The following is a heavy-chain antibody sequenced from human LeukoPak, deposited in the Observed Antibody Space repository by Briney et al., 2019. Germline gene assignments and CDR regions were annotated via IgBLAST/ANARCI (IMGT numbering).Heavy chain of an antibody. D-gene: IGHD5-24*01. J-gene: IGHJ4*02. CDR1: GFTFSSYW. Sequence: GGSLRLSCAASGFTFSSYWMHWVRQAPGKGLVWVSRISDVGSHTFYADSVKGRFAMSRDNAKNTLYPQMNSLRAEDTAVYYCARVTGGYNLVDYWGQGTLVTVSS. V-gene: IGHV3-74*01. CDR2: ISDVGSHT. CDR3: ARVTGGYNLVDY.